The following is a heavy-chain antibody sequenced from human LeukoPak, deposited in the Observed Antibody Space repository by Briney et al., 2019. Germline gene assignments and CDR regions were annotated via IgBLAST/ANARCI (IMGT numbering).Heavy chain of an antibody. Sequence: SETLTLTCAVYGGSFSGYYWSWIRQPPGKELEWIGEINHSGSTNYNPSLKSRVTISVDTSKNQFSLKLSSVTAADTAVYYCARGAAVADYWGQGTLVTVSS. CDR2: INHSGST. J-gene: IGHJ4*02. CDR3: ARGAAVADY. D-gene: IGHD6-19*01. CDR1: GGSFSGYY. V-gene: IGHV4-34*01.